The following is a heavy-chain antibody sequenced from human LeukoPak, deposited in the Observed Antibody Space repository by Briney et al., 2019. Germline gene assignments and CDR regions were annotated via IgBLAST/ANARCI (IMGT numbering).Heavy chain of an antibody. CDR3: VRGGFYFDY. J-gene: IGHJ4*02. CDR2: MKQDGSEI. V-gene: IGHV3-7*01. CDR1: GFTFNTYW. Sequence: GGSLRLSCAASGFTFNTYWMSWVRQAPGKGLEWVANMKQDGSEIYYVDSVRGRFSISRDNAENSLYLQMNSLRDEDTAVYFCVRGGFYFDYWGQGTLVTVSS.